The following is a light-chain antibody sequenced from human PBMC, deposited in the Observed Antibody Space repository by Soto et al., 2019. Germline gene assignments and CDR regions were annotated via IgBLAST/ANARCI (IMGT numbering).Light chain of an antibody. CDR3: KKYYDYPPLI. Sequence: EIVMTQSPATLSVSPGERATLSCRASRSINRKLAWYQQKPGQAPRLLISGASTRATGIPARFSGSGSGTEFTLTISRLQSEDFEVYYCKKYYDYPPLIFCGWTKVEIK. CDR2: GAS. CDR1: RSINRK. V-gene: IGKV3-15*01. J-gene: IGKJ4*01.